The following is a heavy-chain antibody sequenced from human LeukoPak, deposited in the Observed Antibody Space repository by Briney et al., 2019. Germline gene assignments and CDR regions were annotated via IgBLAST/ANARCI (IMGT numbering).Heavy chain of an antibody. CDR2: ISSSGSTI. V-gene: IGHV3-48*03. CDR1: GFTFSSYE. CDR3: ARERYYDSSGGPPYMDV. J-gene: IGHJ6*03. D-gene: IGHD3-22*01. Sequence: GGSLRLSCAASGFTFSSYEMNWVRQAPGKGLEWVSYISSSGSTIYYADSVKGRFTISRDNAKNSLYLQMNSLRAEDTAVYYCARERYYDSSGGPPYMDVWGKGTTVTASS.